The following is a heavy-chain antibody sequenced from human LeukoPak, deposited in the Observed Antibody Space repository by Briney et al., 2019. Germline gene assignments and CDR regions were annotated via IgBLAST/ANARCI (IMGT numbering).Heavy chain of an antibody. CDR1: GDSVSSNSAA. V-gene: IGHV6-1*01. CDR3: TRGVTVTGYYFDY. J-gene: IGHJ4*02. Sequence: SQTLSLTCAISGDSVSSNSAAWNWIRQSPSRGLEWLGRTYFRSKWYHDYPMSVRGRITINPDTSKNQFSLRLNSVTPDDTAVYYCTRGVTVTGYYFDYWGQGTLVTVSS. CDR2: TYFRSKWYH. D-gene: IGHD6-19*01.